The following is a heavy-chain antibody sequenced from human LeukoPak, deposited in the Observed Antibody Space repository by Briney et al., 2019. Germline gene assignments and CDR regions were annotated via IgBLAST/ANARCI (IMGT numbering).Heavy chain of an antibody. J-gene: IGHJ4*02. CDR3: ARAGVGPAAGPLHFDY. D-gene: IGHD6-13*01. CDR2: IKPSDGST. Sequence: GASVKVSCKASGYTFTSYNMHWVRQAPGQGLECMGIIKPSDGSTTYAQNFQGRVTMTRDTSTTTVYMELSSLRSDDTAVYYCARAGVGPAAGPLHFDYWGQGTLVTVSS. CDR1: GYTFTSYN. V-gene: IGHV1-46*01.